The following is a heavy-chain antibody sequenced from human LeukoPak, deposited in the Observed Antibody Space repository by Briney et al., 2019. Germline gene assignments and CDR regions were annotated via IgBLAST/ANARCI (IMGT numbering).Heavy chain of an antibody. CDR1: GGSISSYY. J-gene: IGHJ6*03. V-gene: IGHV4-4*07. CDR3: ARDTPLPYDFWSGPRGYYYYMDV. D-gene: IGHD3-3*01. Sequence: PSETLSLTCTVSGGSISSYYWSWIRQPAGKGLEWIGRIYTSGSTNYNPSLKSRVTMSVDTSKNQFSLKLSSVTAADTAVYYCARDTPLPYDFWSGPRGYYYYMDVWGKGPRSPSP. CDR2: IYTSGST.